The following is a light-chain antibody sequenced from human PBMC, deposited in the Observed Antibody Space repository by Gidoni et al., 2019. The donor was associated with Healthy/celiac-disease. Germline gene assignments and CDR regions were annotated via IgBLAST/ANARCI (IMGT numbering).Light chain of an antibody. CDR2: GGS. J-gene: IGKJ4*01. CDR1: QSISSC. V-gene: IGKV1-39*01. CDR3: QQSYSTPI. Sequence: DIQLTQSPSSLSASVGNKVTITCRASQSISSCLNWYQQKPGKAPKLLIYGGSSLQSGVPSRFSGSGAGTDFTLTISSLQPEDFETYYCQQSYSTPIFGGGTKVEIK.